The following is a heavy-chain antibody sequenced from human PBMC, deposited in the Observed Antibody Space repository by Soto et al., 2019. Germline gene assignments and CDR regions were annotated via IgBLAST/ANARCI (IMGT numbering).Heavy chain of an antibody. CDR2: ISSRSDI. V-gene: IGHV3-21*01. CDR3: AREYTAWPLAYGLDV. D-gene: IGHD2-2*02. Sequence: PGGSLRLSCVGSGFTFSTYSINWVRQAPGKGLEWVSSISSRSDIYYADSVKGRFTISRDNARNSVSLQMNSLRAEDTAVYYCAREYTAWPLAYGLDVWGQGTTVTVSS. CDR1: GFTFSTYS. J-gene: IGHJ6*02.